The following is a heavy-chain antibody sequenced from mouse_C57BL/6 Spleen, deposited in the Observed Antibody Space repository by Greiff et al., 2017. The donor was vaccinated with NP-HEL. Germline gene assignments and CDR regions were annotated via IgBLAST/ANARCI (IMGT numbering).Heavy chain of an antibody. CDR3: AREAGAMDY. J-gene: IGHJ4*01. CDR1: GFTFSDYY. CDR2: INSDGSST. Sequence: EVKVVESEGGLVQPGSSMKLSCTASGFTFSDYYMAWVRQVPEKGLEWVANINSDGSSTYYLDSLKGRFIISRDNAKNTLYLQMSSLKSEDTATYYCAREAGAMDYWGQGTSVTVSS. V-gene: IGHV5-16*01.